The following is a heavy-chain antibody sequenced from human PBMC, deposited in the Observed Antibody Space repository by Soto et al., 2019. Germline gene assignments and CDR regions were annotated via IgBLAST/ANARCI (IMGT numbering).Heavy chain of an antibody. J-gene: IGHJ5*02. CDR1: GFNFNTFA. CDR3: AKDSPSPWTAHWVDR. D-gene: IGHD1-1*01. CDR2: ISSSGGSR. V-gene: IGHV3-23*01. Sequence: PGGSLRLSCAASGFNFNTFAMSWIRQAPGKGLEWVSHISSSGGSRDYADSVRGRFTVSRDNSKNVLFLQMNSLRADDTATYYCAKDSPSPWTAHWVDRWGTGTLVTVSS.